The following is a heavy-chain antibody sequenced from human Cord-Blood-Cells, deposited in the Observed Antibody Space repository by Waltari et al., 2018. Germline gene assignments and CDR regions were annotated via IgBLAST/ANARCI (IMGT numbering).Heavy chain of an antibody. D-gene: IGHD6-19*01. CDR1: GFTVSTHY. Sequence: EVQLVESGGGLIQPGGSLRLSCAASGFTVSTHYMSWARQAPGKGLGWVSVIYSGGSTYYADSVKGRFTISRDNSKNTLYLQMNSLRAEDTAVYYCARSGWYDDAFDIWGQGTMVTVSS. V-gene: IGHV3-53*01. CDR3: ARSGWYDDAFDI. J-gene: IGHJ3*02. CDR2: IYSGGST.